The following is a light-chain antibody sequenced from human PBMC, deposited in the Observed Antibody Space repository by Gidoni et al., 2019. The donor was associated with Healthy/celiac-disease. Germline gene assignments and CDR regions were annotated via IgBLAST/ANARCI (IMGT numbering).Light chain of an antibody. V-gene: IGKV1-5*03. J-gene: IGKJ4*01. CDR1: QSISSW. CDR3: QQYNSALT. CDR2: KAS. Sequence: DIQMTQSPSTLSASVGDRVTITCLASQSISSWLAWYQQKPGKAPKLLIYKASGLEGGVPSRFSGSGSGTEFTLTISRLQPDDFATYYCQQYNSALTFGGGTKVEIK.